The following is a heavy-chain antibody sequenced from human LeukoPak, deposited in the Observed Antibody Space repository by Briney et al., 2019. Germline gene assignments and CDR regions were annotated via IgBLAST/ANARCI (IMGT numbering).Heavy chain of an antibody. CDR3: ARGDPMVRGVTHFKY. V-gene: IGHV3-53*01. J-gene: IGHJ4*02. CDR1: GFTVSSNY. CDR2: FYSGGST. D-gene: IGHD3-10*01. Sequence: GGSLRLSCAASGFTVSSNYMSWVRQAPGKGLEWVSVFYSGGSTYYADSVKGRFTISRDNSKNTLYLQMNSLRAEDTAVYYCARGDPMVRGVTHFKYWGQGTLVTVSS.